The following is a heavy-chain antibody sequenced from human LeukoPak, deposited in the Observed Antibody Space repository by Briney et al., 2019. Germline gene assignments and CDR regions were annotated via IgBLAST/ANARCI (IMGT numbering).Heavy chain of an antibody. D-gene: IGHD5-12*01. CDR1: GFTFDDYV. J-gene: IGHJ5*02. V-gene: IGHV3-9*01. Sequence: GRSLRLSCAASGFTFDDYVMHWVRQAPGKGLEWVSGISWNSGSIGYADSVKGRFTISRDNAKNTLFLQMNSLRAEDTAVYFCAVSNGGYGPWGQGALVTVSS. CDR3: AVSNGGYGP. CDR2: ISWNSGSI.